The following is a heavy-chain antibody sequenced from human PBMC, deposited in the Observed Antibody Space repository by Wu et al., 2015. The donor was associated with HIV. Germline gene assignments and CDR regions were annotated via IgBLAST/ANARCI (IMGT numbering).Heavy chain of an antibody. CDR3: VTSSGWSNSWFDP. Sequence: QVQLVQSGAEVKKPGASVKVSCKVSGYTLTESSIHWVRQTPGKGLEWMGGFDPEDDETTYAQSFQGRLTMTEDTSTDTAYMELISLKSEDTAVYYCVTSSGWSNSWFDPWGQGTLVTVSS. D-gene: IGHD6-19*01. J-gene: IGHJ5*02. CDR2: FDPEDDET. V-gene: IGHV1-24*01. CDR1: GYTLTESS.